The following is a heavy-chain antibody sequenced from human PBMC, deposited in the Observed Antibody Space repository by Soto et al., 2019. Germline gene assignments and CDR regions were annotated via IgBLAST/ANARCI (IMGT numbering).Heavy chain of an antibody. D-gene: IGHD3-10*01. CDR1: GGSISSGGYY. Sequence: SETLSLTCTVSGGSISSGGYYWSWIRQHPGKSLEWIGYIYYSGSTYYNPSLKSRVTISVDTSKNQFSLKLSSVTAADTAMYYCARDFTDYGSGSYYHQPYYYYGMDVWGQGTTVTVSS. J-gene: IGHJ6*02. CDR3: ARDFTDYGSGSYYHQPYYYYGMDV. V-gene: IGHV4-31*03. CDR2: IYYSGST.